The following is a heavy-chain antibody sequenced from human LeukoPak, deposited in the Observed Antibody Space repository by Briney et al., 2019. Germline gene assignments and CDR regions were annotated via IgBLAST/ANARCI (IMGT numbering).Heavy chain of an antibody. Sequence: GRSLRLSCTTSGFTFGDYTMSWFRQAPGKGLERVGFIRTKAFGGTPEYAASVKGRFTSSRDDSTSIAYLQMNSLKSEDTAVYYCSRGAAAGITGWFDPWGQGTLVTVSS. CDR2: IRTKAFGGTP. CDR3: SRGAAAGITGWFDP. V-gene: IGHV3-49*03. J-gene: IGHJ5*02. CDR1: GFTFGDYT. D-gene: IGHD6-13*01.